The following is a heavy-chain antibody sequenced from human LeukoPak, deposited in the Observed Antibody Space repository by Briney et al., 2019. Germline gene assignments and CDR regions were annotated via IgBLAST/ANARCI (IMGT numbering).Heavy chain of an antibody. CDR3: ARDRSGGYSYGPFDY. V-gene: IGHV3-48*03. CDR2: ISSSGSTI. J-gene: IGHJ4*02. D-gene: IGHD5-18*01. CDR1: GFTFSSYE. Sequence: GGSLRLSCAASGFTFSSYEMNWVRQAPGKGLEWVSYISSSGSTIYYADSVKGRFTISRDNAKNSLYLQMNSLRAEDTAVYYCARDRSGGYSYGPFDYWGQGTLVTVSS.